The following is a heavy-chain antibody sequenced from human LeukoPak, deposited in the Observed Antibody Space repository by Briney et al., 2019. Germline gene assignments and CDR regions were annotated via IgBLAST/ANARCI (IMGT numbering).Heavy chain of an antibody. CDR3: ARAYMTATRHFDS. CDR2: IIPIFGTP. Sequence: SVKVSCKTSGGTFSSYTISWVRQAPGQGLEWMGGIIPIFGTPHYAQKFQDRVTITADASTSTAYMELSSLRPEDTAVYYCARAYMTATRHFDSWGQGTLVTVSS. J-gene: IGHJ4*02. CDR1: GGTFSSYT. V-gene: IGHV1-69*13. D-gene: IGHD2-21*02.